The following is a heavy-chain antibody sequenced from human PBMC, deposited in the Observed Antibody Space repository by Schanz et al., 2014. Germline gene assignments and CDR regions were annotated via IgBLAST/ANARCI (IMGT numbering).Heavy chain of an antibody. CDR2: ISSSGSSI. Sequence: EVQLVESGGSLVQPGGSLRLSCAASGFTFDDYTMHWVRQPSGKGLEWVSSISSSGSSIYYADSVKGRFTISRDNANNSLFLRMNSLRAEDTAVYYCAKDHAGSDILTALGNWGQGTLVTVSS. J-gene: IGHJ4*02. CDR3: AKDHAGSDILTALGN. D-gene: IGHD3-9*01. V-gene: IGHV3-21*06. CDR1: GFTFDDYT.